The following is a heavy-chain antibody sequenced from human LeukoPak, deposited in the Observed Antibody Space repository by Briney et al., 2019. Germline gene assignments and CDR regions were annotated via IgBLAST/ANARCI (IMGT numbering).Heavy chain of an antibody. D-gene: IGHD2-8*02. CDR2: INVDGSED. J-gene: IGHJ4*02. CDR3: ARDRAYCWFDE. CDR1: GFTFSTSW. V-gene: IGHV3-7*01. Sequence: GGSLRLSCAASGFTFSTSWMSWIRQAPGKGLQWVASINVDGSEDYYVDSVKGRFTISRDNAKNSLFLQMNSLRAEDAAVYFCARDRAYCWFDEWGQGTLVTVSS.